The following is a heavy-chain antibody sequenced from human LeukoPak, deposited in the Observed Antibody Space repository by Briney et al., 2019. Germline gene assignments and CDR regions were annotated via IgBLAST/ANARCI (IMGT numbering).Heavy chain of an antibody. V-gene: IGHV3-30-3*01. J-gene: IGHJ6*02. CDR2: ISYDGSNK. CDR1: GFTFSSYA. Sequence: GGSLRLSCAASGFTFSSYAMHWVRQAPGKGLEWVAVISYDGSNKYYADSVKGRFTISRDNSKNTLYLQMNSPRAEDTAVYYCARDHWDIVVVPADPQYYYYGMDVWGQGTTVTVSS. D-gene: IGHD2-2*01. CDR3: ARDHWDIVVVPADPQYYYYGMDV.